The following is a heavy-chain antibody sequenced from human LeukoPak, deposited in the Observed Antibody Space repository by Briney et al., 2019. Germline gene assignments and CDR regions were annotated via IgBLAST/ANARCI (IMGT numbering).Heavy chain of an antibody. Sequence: GGSLRLSCAASGFTVTSYYMSWVRQAPGKGLEWVSSISSSSSYIYYADSVKGRFTISRDNAKNSLYLQMNSLRAEDTAVYYCARAHKANQLLDAFDIWGQGTMVTVSS. CDR1: GFTVTSYY. J-gene: IGHJ3*02. CDR3: ARAHKANQLLDAFDI. V-gene: IGHV3-21*01. CDR2: ISSSSSYI. D-gene: IGHD2-2*01.